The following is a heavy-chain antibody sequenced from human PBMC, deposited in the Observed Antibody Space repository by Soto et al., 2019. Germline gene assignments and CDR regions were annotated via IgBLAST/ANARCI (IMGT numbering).Heavy chain of an antibody. D-gene: IGHD3-10*01. Sequence: QVQLVQSGAEVKTPGSSVKVSCTASGDTFNFYTLSWVRQAPGQGLEWMGRIIPMLGMSNYAQKFQGRVTMIADKSTSTAYMGLSSLRSEDTALYYCATNYVSVSAHFDNLGQGTLVTVSS. J-gene: IGHJ4*02. CDR2: IIPMLGMS. V-gene: IGHV1-69*02. CDR1: GDTFNFYT. CDR3: ATNYVSVSAHFDN.